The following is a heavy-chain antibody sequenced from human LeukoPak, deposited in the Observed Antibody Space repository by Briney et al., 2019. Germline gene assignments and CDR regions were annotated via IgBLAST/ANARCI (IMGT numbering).Heavy chain of an antibody. CDR2: INHSGST. Sequence: SETLSLTCAVYGGSFSGYYWSWIRQPPGKGLEWIGEINHSGSTNYNPSLKSRVTISVDTSKNQFSLKLSSVTAADTAVYYCARDNDYKFWGQGTLVTVSS. CDR3: ARDNDYKF. V-gene: IGHV4-34*01. CDR1: GGSFSGYY. D-gene: IGHD5-12*01. J-gene: IGHJ4*02.